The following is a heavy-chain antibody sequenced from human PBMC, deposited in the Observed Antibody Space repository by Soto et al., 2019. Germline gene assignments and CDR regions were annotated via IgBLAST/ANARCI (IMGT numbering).Heavy chain of an antibody. Sequence: SETLSLTCTVSGGSISSGGYYWSWIRQHPGKGLEWIGYIYYSGSTYYNPSLKSRVTISVDTSKNQFSLKLSSVTAADTAVYYCARTHSYCTNGVCYIPQYYFDYWGQGTLVTVSS. J-gene: IGHJ4*02. V-gene: IGHV4-31*03. D-gene: IGHD2-8*01. CDR2: IYYSGST. CDR3: ARTHSYCTNGVCYIPQYYFDY. CDR1: GGSISSGGYY.